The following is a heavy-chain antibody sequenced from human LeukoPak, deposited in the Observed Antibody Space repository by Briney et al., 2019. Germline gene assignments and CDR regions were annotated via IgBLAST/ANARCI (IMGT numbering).Heavy chain of an antibody. Sequence: GGSLRLSCAASGFTFSSYSMNWVRQAPGKGLEWVSYISSSSSTIYYADSVKGRFTISRDNAKNSLYLQMNSLRAEDTAVYYCAKDQEQWLVEGGDYWGQGTLVTVSS. CDR1: GFTFSSYS. V-gene: IGHV3-48*01. J-gene: IGHJ4*02. CDR2: ISSSSSTI. CDR3: AKDQEQWLVEGGDY. D-gene: IGHD6-19*01.